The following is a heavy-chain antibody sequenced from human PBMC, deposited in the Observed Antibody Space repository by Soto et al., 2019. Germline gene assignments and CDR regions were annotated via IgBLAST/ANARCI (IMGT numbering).Heavy chain of an antibody. Sequence: PGGSLRLSCAASGFTFSTYAMSWVRQAPGKGLEWVSVISGSGGSTYYADSVKGRFTISRDNSKNTLYLQMNSLRAEDTALYYCAKDYYYDNPLDHWGQGTPVTSPQ. J-gene: IGHJ4*02. V-gene: IGHV3-23*01. CDR3: AKDYYYDNPLDH. D-gene: IGHD3-22*01. CDR2: ISGSGGST. CDR1: GFTFSTYA.